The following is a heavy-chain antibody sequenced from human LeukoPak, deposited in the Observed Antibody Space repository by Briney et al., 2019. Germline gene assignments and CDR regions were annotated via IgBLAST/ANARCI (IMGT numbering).Heavy chain of an antibody. D-gene: IGHD5-18*01. V-gene: IGHV3-21*01. CDR2: ITSSSTYI. J-gene: IGHJ5*02. CDR1: GFTFSSYS. CDR3: ARDSSIQSLDP. Sequence: GGSLRLSCAASGFTFSSYSMNWVRQAPGKGLEWVSSITSSSTYIYYADSVKGRFTISRDNAKNSLYLQMNSLKTEDTAVYYCARDSSIQSLDPWGQGTLITVSS.